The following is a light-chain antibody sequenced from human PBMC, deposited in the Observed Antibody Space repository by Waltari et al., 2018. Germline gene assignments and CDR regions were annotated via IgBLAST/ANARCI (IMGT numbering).Light chain of an antibody. Sequence: EIVLTPSPATLSLSPGERATLSCRASQGVSRYLAWYQQKPGQAPRLLIYDASNRATGIPARISGSGSGTDFTLTISSLEPEDFAVYYCQQRINWPLTFGGGTKVEIK. V-gene: IGKV3-11*01. CDR1: QGVSRY. CDR3: QQRINWPLT. J-gene: IGKJ4*01. CDR2: DAS.